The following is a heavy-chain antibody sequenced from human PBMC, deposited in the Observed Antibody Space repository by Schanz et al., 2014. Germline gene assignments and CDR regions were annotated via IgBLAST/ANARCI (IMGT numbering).Heavy chain of an antibody. CDR3: ARKMKLGVYGGKGHDSLDI. CDR2: INSVGSNT. CDR1: GFIFSNYW. D-gene: IGHD4-17*01. Sequence: VQLVESGGGVVQPGRSLRLSCAASGFIFSNYWMHWVRQDPGKGLVWVARINSVGSNTDYADSVTGRFTISRDNAKNTLYLQMNTLRAEDTAVYYCARKMKLGVYGGKGHDSLDIWGQGTMVTVSS. V-gene: IGHV3-74*02. J-gene: IGHJ3*02.